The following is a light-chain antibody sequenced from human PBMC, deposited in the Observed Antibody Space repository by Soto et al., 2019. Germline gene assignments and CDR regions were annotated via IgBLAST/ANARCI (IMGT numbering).Light chain of an antibody. CDR1: QGISSY. Sequence: DIQLTQSPSFLSASVGDRVTITCRASQGISSYLAWYQQKPGKAPKLLIYAASTLHSGVPSRFSGSRSGTEFTLTISSLQPEDFATYYCQQLNSSPRTVGGGTKVDSK. CDR2: AAS. CDR3: QQLNSSPRT. J-gene: IGKJ4*01. V-gene: IGKV1-9*01.